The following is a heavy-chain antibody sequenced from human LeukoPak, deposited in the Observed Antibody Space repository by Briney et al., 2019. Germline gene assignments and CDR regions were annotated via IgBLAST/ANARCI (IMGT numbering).Heavy chain of an antibody. V-gene: IGHV3-7*01. CDR2: IKQDGSEK. D-gene: IGHD3-3*01. CDR3: ARDRLRFSF. Sequence: QPGGSLRLSCAAPRFTFSSYWMSWVRQAPGKGLEWVANIKQDGSEKYYVDSVKGRFTISRDNAKNSLYLQMNSLRAEDTAVYYCARDRLRFSFWGQGTLVTVSS. J-gene: IGHJ4*02. CDR1: RFTFSSYW.